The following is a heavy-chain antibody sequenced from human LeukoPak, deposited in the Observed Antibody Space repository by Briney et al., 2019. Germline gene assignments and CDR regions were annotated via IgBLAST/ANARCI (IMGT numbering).Heavy chain of an antibody. J-gene: IGHJ5*02. CDR3: ARHPSDYGDYSRPFDP. V-gene: IGHV5-10-1*01. Sequence: GESLKISCKGSGYSLTSYWISWVRQMPGKGLEWMGRIDPSDSYTNYSPSFQGHVTISADKSISTAYLQWSSLKASDTAMYYCARHPSDYGDYSRPFDPWGQGTLVTVSS. D-gene: IGHD4-17*01. CDR2: IDPSDSYT. CDR1: GYSLTSYW.